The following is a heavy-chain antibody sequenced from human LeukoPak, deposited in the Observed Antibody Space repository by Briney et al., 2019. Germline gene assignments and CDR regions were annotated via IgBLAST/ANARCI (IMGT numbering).Heavy chain of an antibody. CDR3: ARGGGSSS. J-gene: IGHJ5*02. Sequence: GGSLRLSCAASGFTFSRYGMHWVRQAPGKGLEWVANIKPDGSATNYVDSVKGRFTISRDNAKNSLDLQMNSLRAEDTAVYYCARGGGSSSWGQGTLVTVSS. V-gene: IGHV3-7*01. D-gene: IGHD6-6*01. CDR2: IKPDGSAT. CDR1: GFTFSRYG.